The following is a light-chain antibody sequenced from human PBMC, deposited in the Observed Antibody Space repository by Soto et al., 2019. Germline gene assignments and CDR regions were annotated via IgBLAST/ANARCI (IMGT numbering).Light chain of an antibody. Sequence: QSVLTQPPSVSGAPGQRGTISCTGSSSNIWAGYDVHWYQQLPGTAPKLLIYGNNNRPSGVPDRISGSKSGTSASLVITGLQAEDEADYHCQSYDSSLGYVCGSGTKLTVL. J-gene: IGLJ1*01. CDR1: SSNIWAGYD. CDR3: QSYDSSLGYV. CDR2: GNN. V-gene: IGLV1-40*01.